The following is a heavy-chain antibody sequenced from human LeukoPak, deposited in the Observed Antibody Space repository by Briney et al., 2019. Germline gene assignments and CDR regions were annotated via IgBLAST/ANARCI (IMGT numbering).Heavy chain of an antibody. Sequence: GGSLRLSCAASGFTFSSYWMSWVRQAPGKGLEWVANIKQDGSEKYYVDSVKGRFTISRDNAKNSLYLQMNSLRAEDTAVYYCARDHYDILTGYYHYYGMDVWGKGTTVTVSS. D-gene: IGHD3-9*01. CDR2: IKQDGSEK. J-gene: IGHJ6*04. V-gene: IGHV3-7*01. CDR1: GFTFSSYW. CDR3: ARDHYDILTGYYHYYGMDV.